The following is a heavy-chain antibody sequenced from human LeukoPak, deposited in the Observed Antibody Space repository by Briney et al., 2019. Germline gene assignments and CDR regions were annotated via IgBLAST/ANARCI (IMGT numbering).Heavy chain of an antibody. CDR3: AKYGDSSNTFDY. D-gene: IGHD6-13*01. CDR1: GFTFSSYW. Sequence: PGGSLRLSCTASGFTFSSYWMSWVRQAPGKGLEWVSAISGSGGSTYYADSVKGRFTISRDNSKNTLYLQMNSLRAEDTAVYYCAKYGDSSNTFDYWGQGTLVTVSS. CDR2: ISGSGGST. J-gene: IGHJ4*02. V-gene: IGHV3-23*01.